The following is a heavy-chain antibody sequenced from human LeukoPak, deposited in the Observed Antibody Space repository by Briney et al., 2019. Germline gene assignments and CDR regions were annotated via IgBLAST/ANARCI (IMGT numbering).Heavy chain of an antibody. CDR1: GGSISSGSYY. CDR3: ARGGYGDAFDI. D-gene: IGHD5-12*01. Sequence: PSETLSLTCTVSGGSISSGSYYWSWIRQPAGKGLEWIGRIYTSGSTNYNPSLKSRVTISVDTSKNQFSLKLSSVTAADTGVYYCARGGYGDAFDIWGQGTMVTVSS. V-gene: IGHV4-61*02. J-gene: IGHJ3*02. CDR2: IYTSGST.